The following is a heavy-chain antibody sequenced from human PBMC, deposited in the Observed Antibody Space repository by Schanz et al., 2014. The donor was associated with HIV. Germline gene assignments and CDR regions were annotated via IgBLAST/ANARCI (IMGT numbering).Heavy chain of an antibody. CDR3: ARGPKWEGLMDV. CDR2: IYYSGST. Sequence: QVRLQQWGAGLLKPSETLSLTCAVYGGSISSGGYYWSWIRQHPGKGLEWIGYIYYSGSTYYNPSLKSRVTISLGTSKNQFSLKLSSVTAADTAVYYCARGPKWEGLMDVWGQGTTVIVSS. D-gene: IGHD1-26*01. V-gene: IGHV4-31*11. J-gene: IGHJ6*02. CDR1: GGSISSGGYY.